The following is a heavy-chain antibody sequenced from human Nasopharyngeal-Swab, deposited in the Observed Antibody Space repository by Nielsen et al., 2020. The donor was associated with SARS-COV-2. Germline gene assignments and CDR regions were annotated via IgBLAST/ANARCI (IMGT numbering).Heavy chain of an antibody. J-gene: IGHJ4*02. CDR1: GGSISSNSYY. CDR2: IYYSGST. D-gene: IGHD3-9*01. CDR3: ARDLTSSGYFDF. V-gene: IGHV4-39*07. Sequence: SETLSLTCIVSGGSISSNSYYWGWIRQPPGKGLEWIGNIYYSGSTYYNPSLKSRVTISVDTSKNQFSLKLSSVTAADTAVYYCARDLTSSGYFDFWGQGTLVIVSS.